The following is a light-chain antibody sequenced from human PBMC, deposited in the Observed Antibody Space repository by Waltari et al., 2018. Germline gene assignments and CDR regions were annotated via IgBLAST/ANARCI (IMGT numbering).Light chain of an antibody. CDR3: MVWHSATWV. J-gene: IGLJ3*02. CDR1: SAINLGSFG. Sequence: QAVLPQPSSLSASPGASASPTCTFRSAINLGSFGIYWYKQKPGSPPRFLLRSKFASDNQRGSGVPSRISGSIDASATTGILVISGLQSEDEADYYCMVWHSATWVFGGGTKLTVL. CDR2: SKFASDN. V-gene: IGLV5-45*02.